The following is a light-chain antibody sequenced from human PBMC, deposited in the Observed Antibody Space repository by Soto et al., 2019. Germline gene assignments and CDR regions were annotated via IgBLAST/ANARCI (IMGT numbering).Light chain of an antibody. V-gene: IGKV3-15*01. CDR2: GTS. CDR3: QQYYNWPRT. CDR1: QSVSSY. J-gene: IGKJ5*01. Sequence: EIVLTQSPATLSLSPGERATLSCRASQSVSSYLAWYQQKPGQAPRLLIYGTSTRATGIPARFSGSGSGTEFTLTINSLQAEDCAVYYCQQYYNWPRTFGQGTRLEIK.